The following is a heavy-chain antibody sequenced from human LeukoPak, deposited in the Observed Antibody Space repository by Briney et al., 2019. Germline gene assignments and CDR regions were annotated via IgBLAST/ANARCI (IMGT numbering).Heavy chain of an antibody. CDR1: GGSFSGYY. J-gene: IGHJ3*02. Sequence: PSETLSLTCAVYGGSFSGYYWSWIRQPPGKGLEWIGEIHHSGSTNYNPSLKSRVTVSVDTSKNQCSLKLSSVTTADTAVYYCTRSTNLEAFDIWGQGTMVTVSS. D-gene: IGHD2-8*01. CDR3: TRSTNLEAFDI. CDR2: IHHSGST. V-gene: IGHV4-34*01.